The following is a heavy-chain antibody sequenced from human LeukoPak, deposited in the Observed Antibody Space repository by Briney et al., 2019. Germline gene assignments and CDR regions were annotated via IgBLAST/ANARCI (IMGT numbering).Heavy chain of an antibody. D-gene: IGHD3-10*01. Sequence: GASVKVSCKASGYTFTSYDINWVRQATGQGLEWMGWMNPNSGNTGYAQKFQGRVTMTRNTSISTAYMELSSLRSEDTAVYYCARVKSITMVRGVIFGYWGQGTLVTVSS. V-gene: IGHV1-8*01. CDR2: MNPNSGNT. J-gene: IGHJ4*02. CDR1: GYTFTSYD. CDR3: ARVKSITMVRGVIFGY.